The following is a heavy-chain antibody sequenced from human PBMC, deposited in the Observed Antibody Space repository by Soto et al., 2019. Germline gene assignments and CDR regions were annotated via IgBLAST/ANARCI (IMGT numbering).Heavy chain of an antibody. CDR2: IYYSGST. CDR3: ARGRGEPYDSNQRFDY. Sequence: SETLSLTCTVSGGSISSGGYYWSWIRQHPGKGLEWIGYIYYSGSTYYNPSLKSRVTISVDTSKNQFSLKLNSVTAADTAVYYCARGRGEPYDSNQRFDYWGQGTLVTVSS. D-gene: IGHD3-3*01. V-gene: IGHV4-31*03. J-gene: IGHJ4*02. CDR1: GGSISSGGYY.